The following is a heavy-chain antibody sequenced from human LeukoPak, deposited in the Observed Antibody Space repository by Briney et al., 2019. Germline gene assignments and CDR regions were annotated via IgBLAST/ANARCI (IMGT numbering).Heavy chain of an antibody. J-gene: IGHJ4*02. V-gene: IGHV3-33*08. CDR1: GFTFNNYA. D-gene: IGHD6-19*01. CDR2: IWYDGSNK. CDR3: ARDHSSGWYSDYFDY. Sequence: GGSLILSCAASGFTFNNYAMSWVRQAPGKGLEWVAVIWYDGSNKYYADSVKGRFTISRDNSKNTLYLQMNSLRAEDTAVYYCARDHSSGWYSDYFDYWGQGTLVTVSS.